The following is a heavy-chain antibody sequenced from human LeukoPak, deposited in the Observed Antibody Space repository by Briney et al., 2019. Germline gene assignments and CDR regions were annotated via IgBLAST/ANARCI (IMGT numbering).Heavy chain of an antibody. CDR2: IYYSGST. Sequence: PSETLSFTCTVSGGSISSYYWSWIRQPPGKGLEWIGYIYYSGSTNYNPSLKSRVTISVDTSKNQFSLKLSSVTAADTAVYYCARVVYSYGSSFDYWGQGTLVTVSS. CDR3: ARVVYSYGSSFDY. D-gene: IGHD5-18*01. V-gene: IGHV4-59*01. CDR1: GGSISSYY. J-gene: IGHJ4*02.